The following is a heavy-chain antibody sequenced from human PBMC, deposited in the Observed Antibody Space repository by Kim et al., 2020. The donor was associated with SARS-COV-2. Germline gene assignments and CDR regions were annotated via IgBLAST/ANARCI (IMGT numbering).Heavy chain of an antibody. CDR3: ARRERDGYNTYFFDS. V-gene: IGHV4-59*08. J-gene: IGHJ4*02. D-gene: IGHD5-12*01. CDR2: IYYNRTT. Sequence: SETLSLTCSVSGASISSYYWSWIRQPPGKGLEWIGCIYYNRTTNYSPSLKSRVTISVETSKNQFSLKLTSVTAADTAVYYCARRERDGYNTYFFDSWGQGSLVTVSS. CDR1: GASISSYY.